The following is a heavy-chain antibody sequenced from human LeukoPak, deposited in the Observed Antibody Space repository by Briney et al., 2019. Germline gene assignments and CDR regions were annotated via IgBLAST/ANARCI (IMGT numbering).Heavy chain of an antibody. V-gene: IGHV4-39*01. CDR1: GVSISSSNSY. J-gene: IGHJ4*02. CDR2: IYYSGNT. D-gene: IGHD6-19*01. Sequence: PSETLSLTCTVSGVSISSSNSYWGWIRQHPGKGLEWIGSIYYSGNTYYNGSLKSQVSISIDTSKNRFSLKLTSVTAADTAVYYCARGGIAVAFDYWGQGTLVTVSS. CDR3: ARGGIAVAFDY.